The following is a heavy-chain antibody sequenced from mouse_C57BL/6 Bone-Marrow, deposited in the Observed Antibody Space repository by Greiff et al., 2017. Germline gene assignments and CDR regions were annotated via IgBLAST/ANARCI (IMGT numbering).Heavy chain of an antibody. V-gene: IGHV5-17*01. Sequence: EVKLVESGGGLVKPGGSLKLSCAASGFTFSDYGMHWVRQAPEKGLEWVAYISSGSSTIYYADTVKGRFTISRDNAKNTLFLQMTSLRSEDTAMYYCARQGGWLGWFAYWGQGILVTVSA. CDR3: ARQGGWLGWFAY. CDR1: GFTFSDYG. D-gene: IGHD2-3*01. CDR2: ISSGSSTI. J-gene: IGHJ3*01.